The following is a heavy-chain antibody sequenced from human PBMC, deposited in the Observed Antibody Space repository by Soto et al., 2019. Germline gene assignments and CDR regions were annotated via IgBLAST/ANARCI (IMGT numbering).Heavy chain of an antibody. Sequence: EVQLVESGGGLVTPGGSLRLYCAASGFTFSSYSMNWVRQAPGKGLEWVSSISSSGSYIYYADSVKGRFTISRDNAKNSLDLQMNSLRAEDTAVYYCARGGRTYYFDYLGQGTLVTVSS. J-gene: IGHJ4*02. CDR3: ARGGRTYYFDY. CDR2: ISSSGSYI. CDR1: GFTFSSYS. V-gene: IGHV3-21*01.